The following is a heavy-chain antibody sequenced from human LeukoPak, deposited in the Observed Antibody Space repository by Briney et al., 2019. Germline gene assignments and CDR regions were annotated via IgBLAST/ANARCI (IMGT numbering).Heavy chain of an antibody. CDR2: INSDGSST. J-gene: IGHJ4*02. D-gene: IGHD2-2*01. CDR1: GFTFSSYW. V-gene: IGHV3-74*01. CDR3: ARVAYYCSSTSCYAPFDY. Sequence: GGSLRLSCAASGFTFSSYWMHWVRQAPGKGLVWVSRINSDGSSTSYADSVKGRFTISRDNAKNTLYLQMNSLRAGDTAVYYCARVAYYCSSTSCYAPFDYWGQGTLVAVSS.